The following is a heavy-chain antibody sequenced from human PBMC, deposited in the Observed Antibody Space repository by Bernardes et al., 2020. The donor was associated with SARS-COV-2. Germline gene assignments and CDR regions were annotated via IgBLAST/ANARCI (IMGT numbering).Heavy chain of an antibody. CDR3: AKDKGGDSYRRDYYYGMDV. CDR2: ISGSGDST. D-gene: IGHD5-18*01. Sequence: GGSLRLSCAASGFMFSSYAMSWVRQAPEKGLEWVSAISGSGDSTYYADSVKGRFTMSRDNSKNTLYLQMNSLRAEDTAVYYCAKDKGGDSYRRDYYYGMDVWGQGTTVTVSS. V-gene: IGHV3-23*01. J-gene: IGHJ6*02. CDR1: GFMFSSYA.